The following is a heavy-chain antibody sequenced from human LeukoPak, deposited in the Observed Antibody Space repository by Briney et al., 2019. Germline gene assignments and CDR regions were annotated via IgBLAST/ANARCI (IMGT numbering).Heavy chain of an antibody. V-gene: IGHV4-59*01. Sequence: PSETLSLTCIVSGGSISSYYWSWIRQPPGKGLEWIGYIYYSGSTNYNPSLKSRVTISVDTSKNQFSLKLSSVTAADTAVYYCARDIPLPYSSGVGFDYWGQGTLVTVSS. CDR1: GGSISSYY. CDR2: IYYSGST. J-gene: IGHJ4*02. D-gene: IGHD6-19*01. CDR3: ARDIPLPYSSGVGFDY.